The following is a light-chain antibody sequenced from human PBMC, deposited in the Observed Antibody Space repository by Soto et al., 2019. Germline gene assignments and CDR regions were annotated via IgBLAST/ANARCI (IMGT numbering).Light chain of an antibody. CDR3: QHYNNWPPWT. CDR2: GAS. V-gene: IGKV3-15*01. Sequence: EVVMTQSPATLSVSPGVRATLSCMASQRISSNLAWYQQRRGQARRLLMYGASTRAPGIPARFSGSGSETEFTLTISSLQSEDFAVYYCQHYNNWPPWTFGQGTKVEIK. J-gene: IGKJ1*01. CDR1: QRISSN.